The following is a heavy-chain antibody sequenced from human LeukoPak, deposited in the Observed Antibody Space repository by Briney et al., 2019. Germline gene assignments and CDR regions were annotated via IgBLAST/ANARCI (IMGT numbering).Heavy chain of an antibody. CDR2: INHSGST. D-gene: IGHD3-22*01. CDR1: GGSFSGYY. Sequence: KSSETLSLTCAVYGGSFSGYYWSWIRQPPGKGLEWIGEINHSGSTNYNPSLKSRVTISVDTSKNQFSLKLSSVTAADTAVYYCASYYYDSPALLWAFDIWGQGTMATVSS. V-gene: IGHV4-34*01. CDR3: ASYYYDSPALLWAFDI. J-gene: IGHJ3*02.